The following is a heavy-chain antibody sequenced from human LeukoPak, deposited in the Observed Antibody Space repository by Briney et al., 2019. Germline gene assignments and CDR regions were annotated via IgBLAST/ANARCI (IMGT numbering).Heavy chain of an antibody. D-gene: IGHD2-2*02. CDR2: ISGSGDST. Sequence: GGSLRLSCAASGFTFSSYAMGWVRQAPGKGLEWVSGISGSGDSTYYADSVKGRFTISRDNSKNTLYLQMNSLRAEDTAVYYCAKTYRYCSSTSCYNYWGQGTLVTVSS. CDR3: AKTYRYCSSTSCYNY. CDR1: GFTFSSYA. J-gene: IGHJ4*02. V-gene: IGHV3-23*01.